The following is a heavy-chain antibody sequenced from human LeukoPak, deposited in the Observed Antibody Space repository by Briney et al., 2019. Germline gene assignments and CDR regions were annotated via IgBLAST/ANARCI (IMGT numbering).Heavy chain of an antibody. CDR1: GFTFSSYS. CDR2: ISSSSSYI. Sequence: NPGGSLRLSCAASGFTFSSYSMNWVRQAPGKGLEWVSSISSSSSYIYYADSVKGRFTISRDNAKNSLYLQMNSLRAEDTAVYYCARDHINHGDRRDYFDYWGQGTLVTVSS. CDR3: ARDHINHGDRRDYFDY. D-gene: IGHD4-17*01. V-gene: IGHV3-21*01. J-gene: IGHJ4*02.